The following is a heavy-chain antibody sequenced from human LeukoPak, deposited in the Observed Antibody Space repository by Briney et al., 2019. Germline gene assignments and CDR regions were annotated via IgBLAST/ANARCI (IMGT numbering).Heavy chain of an antibody. D-gene: IGHD3-22*01. CDR1: GYTFTIYY. CDR3: ARSNNYYESSGYYAKSRRDFDY. CDR2: INPSGGSR. J-gene: IGHJ4*02. V-gene: IGHV1-46*01. Sequence: ASVTLSFKSSGYTFTIYYMHWVRQAPGQGLEWMGIINPSGGSRSYAHKFQGRVTMTRATSTSTVYMELSSLRSEDTAVYYCARSNNYYESSGYYAKSRRDFDYWGQGTPVTVSS.